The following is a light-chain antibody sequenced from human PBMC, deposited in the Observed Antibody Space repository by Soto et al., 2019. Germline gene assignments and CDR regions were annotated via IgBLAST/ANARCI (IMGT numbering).Light chain of an antibody. J-gene: IGKJ2*01. Sequence: EIVLTQSPATPSLSPGERATRSCRPSQSVRGNLAWYQQRPGQAPRLLIYGASTRATGIPARFSGSGSGTEFTLTISSLQSEDFVVYYCQQYNNWPPSTFGQGTKVDIK. V-gene: IGKV3D-15*01. CDR2: GAS. CDR3: QQYNNWPPST. CDR1: QSVRGN.